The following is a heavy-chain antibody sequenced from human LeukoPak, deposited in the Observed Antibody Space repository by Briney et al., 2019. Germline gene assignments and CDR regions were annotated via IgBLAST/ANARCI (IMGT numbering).Heavy chain of an antibody. CDR3: AIVALTGGATFDF. V-gene: IGHV3-30*04. CDR2: ISYDGSNK. J-gene: IGHJ4*02. D-gene: IGHD3-16*01. Sequence: PGGSLRLSCAASGLTFSSYAMHWVRQAPGKGLERVAVISYDGSNKYYADSVKGRLTISRDNSKNTLYLQMNSLRAEDTAVYYCAIVALTGGATFDFWGQGTLVTVSS. CDR1: GLTFSSYA.